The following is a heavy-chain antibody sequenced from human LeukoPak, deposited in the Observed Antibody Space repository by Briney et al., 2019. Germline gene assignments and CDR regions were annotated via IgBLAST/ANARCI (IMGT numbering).Heavy chain of an antibody. CDR2: VNWNGGST. Sequence: PGGSLRLSCAASGFTFDDYAMTWVRQPPGKGLEWVSTVNWNGGSTSCADSVKGRFTISRDNAKNSLYLQMSSLRADDTAFYYCARGGTVTTFDYWGQGTLVTVSS. D-gene: IGHD4-11*01. CDR1: GFTFDDYA. V-gene: IGHV3-20*04. J-gene: IGHJ4*02. CDR3: ARGGTVTTFDY.